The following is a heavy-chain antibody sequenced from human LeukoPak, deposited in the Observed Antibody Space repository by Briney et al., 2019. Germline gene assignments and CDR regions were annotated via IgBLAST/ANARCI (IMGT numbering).Heavy chain of an antibody. CDR3: AKDLSAFGTSWFDP. CDR2: ISGDGGST. CDR1: GFTFDDCA. V-gene: IGHV3-43*02. Sequence: PGGSLRLSCAASGFTFDDCAMHWVRQAPGKGLEWVSLISGDGGSTYYADSVEGRFTFSRDNNKNSLYLQMDSLRTEDTALYYCAKDLSAFGTSWFDPWGQGTLVTVSS. J-gene: IGHJ5*02. D-gene: IGHD6-13*01.